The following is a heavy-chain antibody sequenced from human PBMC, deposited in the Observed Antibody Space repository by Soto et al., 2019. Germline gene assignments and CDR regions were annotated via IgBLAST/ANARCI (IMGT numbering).Heavy chain of an antibody. D-gene: IGHD3-10*01. CDR2: ISATGGTI. V-gene: IGHV3-23*01. J-gene: IGHJ6*02. CDR1: GFTFSSHA. CDR3: AKDRGFGAGHGLDV. Sequence: EVQLLESGGGLVQPGGSLRLSCAASGFTFSSHAMSWVRQAPGKGLEWVSAISATGGTIYYADSVKGRFTISRDNSKNPLYLQINNLRAEDTALYYCAKDRGFGAGHGLDVWGQGTTVTVSS.